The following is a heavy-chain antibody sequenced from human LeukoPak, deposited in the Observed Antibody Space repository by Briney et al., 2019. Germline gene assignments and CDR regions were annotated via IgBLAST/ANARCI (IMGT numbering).Heavy chain of an antibody. CDR1: GWSFNDYY. CDR2: INARGDT. D-gene: IGHD2-2*01. J-gene: IGHJ5*02. V-gene: IGHV4-34*01. CDR3: ARGQVPAARGYNWFDP. Sequence: SETLSLTCAVYGWSFNDYYLNWVRQPPGKGLEWIGEINARGDTNYNPSLKSRVTISVDSSKNQFSLTLTSMIAADTAIYYCARGQVPAARGYNWFDPWGQGTLVTVSS.